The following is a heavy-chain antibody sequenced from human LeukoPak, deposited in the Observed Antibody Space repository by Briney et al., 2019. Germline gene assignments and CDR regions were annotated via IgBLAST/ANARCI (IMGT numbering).Heavy chain of an antibody. D-gene: IGHD3-3*01. CDR3: ARDSAAKYYDFWSGYYNEYFQH. V-gene: IGHV3-11*04. Sequence: GGSLRLSCAASGFTFSDYYMSWIRQAPGKGLEWVSYISSSGRTIYYADSVKGRFTISRDNAKNPLYLQMNSLRAEDTAGYYCARDSAAKYYDFWSGYYNEYFQHWGQGTLVTVSS. CDR2: ISSSGRTI. J-gene: IGHJ1*01. CDR1: GFTFSDYY.